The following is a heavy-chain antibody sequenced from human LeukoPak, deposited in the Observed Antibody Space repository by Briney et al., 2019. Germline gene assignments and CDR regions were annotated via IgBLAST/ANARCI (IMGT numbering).Heavy chain of an antibody. CDR2: ISGSGGST. CDR1: GFTVSSYH. V-gene: IGHV3-23*01. D-gene: IGHD5-12*01. J-gene: IGHJ4*02. CDR3: ASGVATIGSFDY. Sequence: GGSLRLSCVASGFTVSSYHMSWVRQAPGKGLEWVSAISGSGGSTYYADSVKGRFTISRDNSKNTLYLQMNSLRAEDTAVYYCASGVATIGSFDYWGQGTLVTVSS.